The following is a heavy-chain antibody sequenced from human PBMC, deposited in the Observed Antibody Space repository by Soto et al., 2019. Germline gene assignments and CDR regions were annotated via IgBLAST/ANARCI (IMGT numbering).Heavy chain of an antibody. D-gene: IGHD3-22*01. Sequence: QVQLVQSGAEVKKPGSSVKVSCKASGGTFSSYAISWVRPAPGQGLEWMGGIIPIFGTANYAQKFQGRGTITADESTSTAYMELSSRRSEDTAVYYCARQAPPYYYDSSLGGIDGWGQGTTVTVSS. CDR3: ARQAPPYYYDSSLGGIDG. J-gene: IGHJ6*02. CDR2: IIPIFGTA. V-gene: IGHV1-69*01. CDR1: GGTFSSYA.